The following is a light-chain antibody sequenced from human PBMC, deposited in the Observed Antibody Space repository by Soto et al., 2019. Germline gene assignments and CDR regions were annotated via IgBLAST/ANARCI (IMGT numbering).Light chain of an antibody. CDR3: QQYTGPPTT. CDR1: QTISGT. CDR2: GAS. J-gene: IGKJ5*01. V-gene: IGKV3-15*01. Sequence: EIVMTQSPATLSVSPGGRATLSCRASQTISGTLAWCQQKPGQAPRLLIHGASTRAPGFPARFSGSGSGTDFTLTISSVEPEDFAVYFCQQYTGPPTTFGQGTRPEIK.